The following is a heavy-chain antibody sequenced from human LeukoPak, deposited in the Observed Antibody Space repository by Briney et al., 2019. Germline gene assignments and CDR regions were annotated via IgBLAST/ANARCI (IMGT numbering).Heavy chain of an antibody. CDR3: ARGGYCSGGSCYPWGSLNY. J-gene: IGHJ4*02. Sequence: ASVKVSCKASGYTFTGYYMHWVRQAPGQGLEWMGWISAYNGNTNYAQKLQGRVTMTTDTSTSTAYMELRSLRSDDTAVYYCARGGYCSGGSCYPWGSLNYWGQGTLVTVSS. CDR2: ISAYNGNT. CDR1: GYTFTGYY. D-gene: IGHD2-15*01. V-gene: IGHV1-18*04.